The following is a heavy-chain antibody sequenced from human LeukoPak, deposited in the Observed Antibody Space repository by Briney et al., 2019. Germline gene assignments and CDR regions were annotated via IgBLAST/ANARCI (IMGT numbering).Heavy chain of an antibody. CDR2: INPNSGGT. V-gene: IGHV1-2*02. J-gene: IGHJ4*02. CDR3: ARDDSSGYYYSY. D-gene: IGHD3-22*01. Sequence: ASVKVSCKASGYTFTGYYMHWVRQAPGQGLEWMGWINPNSGGTNYAQKLQGRVTMTRDTSISTAYMELSRLRSDDTAVYYCARDDSSGYYYSYWGQGTLVTVSS. CDR1: GYTFTGYY.